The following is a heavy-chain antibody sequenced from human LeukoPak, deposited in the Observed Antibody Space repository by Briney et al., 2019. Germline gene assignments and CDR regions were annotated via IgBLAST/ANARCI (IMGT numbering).Heavy chain of an antibody. CDR3: ARLRGIVVVPAGWFDP. Sequence: PSETLSLTCTVSGGSISSSSYYWGWIRQPPGKGLEWIGSIYYSGSTYYNPSLKSRVTISVDTSKNQFSLKLSSVTAADTAVYYCARLRGIVVVPAGWFDPWGQGTLVTVSS. CDR2: IYYSGST. CDR1: GGSISSSSYY. J-gene: IGHJ5*02. D-gene: IGHD2-2*01. V-gene: IGHV4-39*01.